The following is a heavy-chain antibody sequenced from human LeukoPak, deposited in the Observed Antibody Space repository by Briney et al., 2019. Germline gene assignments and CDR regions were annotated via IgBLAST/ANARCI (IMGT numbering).Heavy chain of an antibody. CDR3: TRARSEYYDSSGWDY. V-gene: IGHV3-74*01. CDR2: INFDGRNT. CDR1: GFRFRDYW. Sequence: GGSQRLSCAVSGFRFRDYWMHWVRQAPGKGLVWVSRINFDGRNTNYADSMRGRFTISRDNAKNTVYLQMNNLRVEDTALFYCTRARSEYYDSSGWDYWGQGTQVTVSS. D-gene: IGHD3-22*01. J-gene: IGHJ4*02.